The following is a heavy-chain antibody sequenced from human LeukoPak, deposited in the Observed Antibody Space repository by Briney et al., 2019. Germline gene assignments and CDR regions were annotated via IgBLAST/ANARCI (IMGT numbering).Heavy chain of an antibody. Sequence: GGSLRLSCTASGFTFGDNGLSWVRQAPGKGLEWEGFIRGKAYGGTTEYAASVKGRFTISRDDSKSIAYLQMNSLKTEDTAVYYCTRDGSIVGATRSHFDYWGQGTLVTVSS. CDR2: IRGKAYGGTT. J-gene: IGHJ4*02. D-gene: IGHD1-26*01. V-gene: IGHV3-49*04. CDR1: GFTFGDNG. CDR3: TRDGSIVGATRSHFDY.